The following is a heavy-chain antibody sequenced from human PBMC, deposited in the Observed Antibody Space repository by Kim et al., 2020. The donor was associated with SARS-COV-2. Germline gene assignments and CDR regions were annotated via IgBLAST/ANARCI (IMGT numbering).Heavy chain of an antibody. CDR3: ARGRITMVRGVIRQINYGMDV. Sequence: SETLSLTCAVYGGSFSGYYWSWIRQPPGKGLEWIGEINHSGSTNYNPSLKSRVTISVDTSKNQFSLKLSSVTAADTAVYYCARGRITMVRGVIRQINYGMDVWGQGTTVTVSS. J-gene: IGHJ6*02. CDR1: GGSFSGYY. D-gene: IGHD3-10*01. CDR2: INHSGST. V-gene: IGHV4-34*01.